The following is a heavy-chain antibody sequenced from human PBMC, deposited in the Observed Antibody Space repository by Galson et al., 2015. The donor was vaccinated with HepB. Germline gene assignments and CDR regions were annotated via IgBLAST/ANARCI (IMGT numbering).Heavy chain of an antibody. CDR1: GYSFTTYW. V-gene: IGHV5-51*01. Sequence: QSGAEVKKPGESLQISCQGSGYSFTTYWIDWVRQMPGKGLEWLGVIYPGDSHTRYSPSLQGQVTMSVDKSITTAYLQWSSLKASDSAIYYCARRVKDCSDGRCYSGGMDVWGQGTTVTVSS. D-gene: IGHD2-15*01. CDR2: IYPGDSHT. J-gene: IGHJ6*02. CDR3: ARRVKDCSDGRCYSGGMDV.